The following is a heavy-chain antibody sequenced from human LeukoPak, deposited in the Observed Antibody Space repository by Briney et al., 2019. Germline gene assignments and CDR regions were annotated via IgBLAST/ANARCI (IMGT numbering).Heavy chain of an antibody. J-gene: IGHJ5*02. CDR3: ARSRSSSWYWFDP. CDR1: GGPLSNYY. D-gene: IGHD6-13*01. CDR2: FYYSGST. Sequence: SETLSLTCTVSGGPLSNYYWSWIRQPPGKGLEWIGYFYYSGSTNCNPSLKSRVTISLDTSKNQFSLKLSSVTAADTAVYYCARSRSSSWYWFDPWGQGTLVTVSS. V-gene: IGHV4-59*08.